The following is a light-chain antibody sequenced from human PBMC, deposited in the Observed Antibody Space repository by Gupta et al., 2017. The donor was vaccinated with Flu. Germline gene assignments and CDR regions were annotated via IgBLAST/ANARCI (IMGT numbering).Light chain of an antibody. V-gene: IGLV2-14*01. J-gene: IGLJ1*01. CDR2: EVS. CDR3: SSYTSSSTLGV. CDR1: SSDVGGYNY. Sequence: QSALTQPASVSGSPGQSITISCTGTSSDVGGYNYVSWYQQHPGKAPKLRIYEVSNRPSGVSNRFSGSKSGNTASLTISGLQAEDEADDYCSSYTSSSTLGVFGTGTKVT.